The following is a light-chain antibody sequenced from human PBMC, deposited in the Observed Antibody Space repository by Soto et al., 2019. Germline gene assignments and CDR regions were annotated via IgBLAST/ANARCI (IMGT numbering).Light chain of an antibody. Sequence: QSVLTQPASVSGSPGQSITISCTGTSSDVGTYNYVSWYQQHPGKAPKPMIYDVSNRPSGVSNRFSGSKSGNTASLTISGLQAEDEADYYCSSYTSRSTLYVFGTGTKVTVL. CDR3: SSYTSRSTLYV. CDR1: SSDVGTYNY. CDR2: DVS. V-gene: IGLV2-14*01. J-gene: IGLJ1*01.